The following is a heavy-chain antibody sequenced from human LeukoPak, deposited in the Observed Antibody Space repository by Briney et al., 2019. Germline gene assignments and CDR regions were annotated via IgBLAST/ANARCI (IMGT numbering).Heavy chain of an antibody. D-gene: IGHD2-15*01. J-gene: IGHJ4*02. V-gene: IGHV4-34*01. Sequence: SEALSLTCAVYGGSFSGYYWSWIRQPPGKGLEWIGEINHSGSTNYNPSLKSRATISVDTSKNQFSLKLSSVTAADTAVYYCARREGGYCSGGSCYNFGYWGQGTLVTVSS. CDR1: GGSFSGYY. CDR2: INHSGST. CDR3: ARREGGYCSGGSCYNFGY.